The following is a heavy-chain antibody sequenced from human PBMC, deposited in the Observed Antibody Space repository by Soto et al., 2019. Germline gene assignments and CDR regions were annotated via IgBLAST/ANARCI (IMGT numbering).Heavy chain of an antibody. V-gene: IGHV3-15*01. D-gene: IGHD6-25*01. CDR2: IKTVTDGGTT. CDR1: GFTFSNDW. J-gene: IGHJ4*02. Sequence: XESLRLSCAASGFTFSNDWMNWVRQAPGKGLEWVARIKTVTDGGTTDYAAPVKGRFFISRDDSKSTLYLQMNSLKTEDTATYYCMTHAVIYSRGHWGQGTLVTVSS. CDR3: MTHAVIYSRGH.